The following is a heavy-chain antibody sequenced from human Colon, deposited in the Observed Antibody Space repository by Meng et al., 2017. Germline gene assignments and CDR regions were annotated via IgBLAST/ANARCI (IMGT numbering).Heavy chain of an antibody. CDR3: AREIGARMGSID. CDR1: GGSISSSTYY. CDR2: IYYGRAT. J-gene: IGHJ4*01. Sequence: SETLSLTCTVSGGSISSSTYYWVWLRQPAGKGLEWIGSIYYGRATYSNPSLKSRVTISVDTSKNQFPLTLTYVTAADTDVYYCAREIGARMGSIDWGQGKLVTVSS. V-gene: IGHV4-39*06. D-gene: IGHD6-6*01.